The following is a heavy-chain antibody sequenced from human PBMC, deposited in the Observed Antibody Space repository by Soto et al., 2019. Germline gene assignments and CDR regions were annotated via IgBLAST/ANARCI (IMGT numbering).Heavy chain of an antibody. V-gene: IGHV4-31*03. D-gene: IGHD4-17*01. CDR2: IYYSGST. Sequence: SETLSLTCTVSGGSISSGGYYWSWIRQHPGKGLEWIGYIYYSGSTYYNPSLKSRVTISVDTSKNQFSLKLSSVTAADTAVYYCARDQGYGDYSYYGMDVWGQGTTVTVSS. CDR3: ARDQGYGDYSYYGMDV. J-gene: IGHJ6*02. CDR1: GGSISSGGYY.